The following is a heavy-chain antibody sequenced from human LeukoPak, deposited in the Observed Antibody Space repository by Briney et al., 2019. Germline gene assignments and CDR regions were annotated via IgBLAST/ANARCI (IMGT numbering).Heavy chain of an antibody. CDR3: ARGRWLQNYYGMDV. J-gene: IGHJ6*02. Sequence: ASVKVSCKASGYTFTGYYMHWVRQAPGQGREWMGWINPNSGGTNYAQKFQGRVTMTRDTSISTAYMELSRLRSDDTAVYYCARGRWLQNYYGMDVWGQGTTVTVSS. V-gene: IGHV1-2*02. D-gene: IGHD5-24*01. CDR2: INPNSGGT. CDR1: GYTFTGYY.